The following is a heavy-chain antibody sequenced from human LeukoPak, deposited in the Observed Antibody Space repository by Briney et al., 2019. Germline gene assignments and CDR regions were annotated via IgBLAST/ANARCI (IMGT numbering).Heavy chain of an antibody. V-gene: IGHV1-18*01. CDR2: ISAYNGNT. J-gene: IGHJ6*02. CDR1: GYTFTSYG. CDR3: ARDLSCSSTSCYPYGAYCYYGMDV. D-gene: IGHD2-2*01. Sequence: ASVKASCKASGYTFTSYGISWVRQAPGQGLEWMGWISAYNGNTNYAQKLQGRVTMTTDTSTSTAYMELRSLRSDDTAVYYCARDLSCSSTSCYPYGAYCYYGMDVWGQGTTVTVSS.